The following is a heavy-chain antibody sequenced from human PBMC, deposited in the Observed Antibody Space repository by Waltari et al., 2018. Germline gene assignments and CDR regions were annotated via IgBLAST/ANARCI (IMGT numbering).Heavy chain of an antibody. D-gene: IGHD3-3*01. CDR3: ARGLFGVVRSSYYYGMDV. CDR1: GFTFSRYA. Sequence: EVQLVESGGGLVQPGGSLRLSCAASGFTFSRYAMHWVRKAPGKGLEYVSAISSNGGSTYYANSVKGRFTISRDNSKNTLYLQMGSLRAEDMAVYYCARGLFGVVRSSYYYGMDVWGQGTTVTVSS. J-gene: IGHJ6*02. CDR2: ISSNGGST. V-gene: IGHV3-64*01.